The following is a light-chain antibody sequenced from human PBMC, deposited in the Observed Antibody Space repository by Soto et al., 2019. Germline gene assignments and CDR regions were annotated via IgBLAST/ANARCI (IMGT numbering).Light chain of an antibody. V-gene: IGLV2-8*01. J-gene: IGLJ1*01. CDR1: SSDDGGYNY. CDR3: SSYAVTNIFV. Sequence: QSALTQPQSASGSPGQSVTISCTRTSSDDGGYNYVSWYQQHPGKAPKVFIYEVSKRPSGVPDRFSGSKSGSTAPLIVSGLQAEDEADYYCSSYAVTNIFVFGTGTKVTVL. CDR2: EVS.